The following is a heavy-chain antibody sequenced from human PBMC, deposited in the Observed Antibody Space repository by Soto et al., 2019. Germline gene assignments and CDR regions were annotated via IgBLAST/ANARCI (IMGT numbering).Heavy chain of an antibody. CDR3: ARTNIVVVPAATRNFDY. CDR1: GYAFTSYG. J-gene: IGHJ4*02. Sequence: ASVKVSCKASGYAFTSYGISWVRQAPGQGLEWMGWISAYNGNTNYAQKLQGRVTMTTDTSTSTAYMELRSLRSDDTAVYYCARTNIVVVPAATRNFDYWGQGTLVTVSS. V-gene: IGHV1-18*01. CDR2: ISAYNGNT. D-gene: IGHD2-2*01.